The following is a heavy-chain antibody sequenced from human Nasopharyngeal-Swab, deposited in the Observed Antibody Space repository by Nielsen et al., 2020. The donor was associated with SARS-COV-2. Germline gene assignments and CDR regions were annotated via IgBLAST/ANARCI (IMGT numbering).Heavy chain of an antibody. V-gene: IGHV3-53*04. CDR1: GFTVSSNY. Sequence: GGSLRLSCAASGFTVSSNYMSWVRQAPGKGLEWVSVIYSGGSTYYADSVKGRFTISRHNSKNTLYLQMNSLRAEDTAVYYCASRRSPTYYDSSAIYYYYGMDVWGHGTTVTVS. J-gene: IGHJ6*02. D-gene: IGHD3-22*01. CDR3: ASRRSPTYYDSSAIYYYYGMDV. CDR2: IYSGGST.